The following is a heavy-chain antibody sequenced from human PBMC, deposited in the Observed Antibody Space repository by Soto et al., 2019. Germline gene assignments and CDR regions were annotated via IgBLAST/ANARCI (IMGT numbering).Heavy chain of an antibody. Sequence: GGSLRLSCAASGFTFSSYWMSWVRQAPGKGLEWVANIKQDGSEKYYVDSVKGRSTISRDNAKNSLYLQMNSLRAEDTAVYYCARDLSTTGTIHYFDYWGQGTLVTVS. D-gene: IGHD1-1*01. J-gene: IGHJ4*02. CDR1: GFTFSSYW. CDR2: IKQDGSEK. V-gene: IGHV3-7*03. CDR3: ARDLSTTGTIHYFDY.